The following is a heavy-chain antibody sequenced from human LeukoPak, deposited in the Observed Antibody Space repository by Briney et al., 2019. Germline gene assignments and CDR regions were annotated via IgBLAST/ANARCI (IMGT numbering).Heavy chain of an antibody. D-gene: IGHD3-10*01. CDR2: ISWNSGSI. J-gene: IGHJ4*02. CDR1: GFTFDDYA. CDR3: AKGLSMVRGLDY. Sequence: PGRSLRLSCAASGFTFDDYAMHWVRQGPGKGLEWVSGISWNSGSIAYADSMKGRFTISRDNAKNSLYLQMDSLRAEDTALYYCAKGLSMVRGLDYWGQGTLVTVSS. V-gene: IGHV3-9*01.